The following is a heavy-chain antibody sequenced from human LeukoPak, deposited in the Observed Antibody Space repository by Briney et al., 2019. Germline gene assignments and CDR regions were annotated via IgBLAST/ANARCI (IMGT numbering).Heavy chain of an antibody. CDR2: ISYDGSNK. CDR3: AKDHLEDYFDY. V-gene: IGHV3-30*18. Sequence: GGSLRLSCVASGFPFSIYMMNWVRQAPGKGLEWVAVISYDGSNKYYADSVKGRFTISRDNSKNTLYLQMNSLRAEDTAVYYCAKDHLEDYFDYWGQGTLVTVSS. J-gene: IGHJ4*02. CDR1: GFPFSIYM.